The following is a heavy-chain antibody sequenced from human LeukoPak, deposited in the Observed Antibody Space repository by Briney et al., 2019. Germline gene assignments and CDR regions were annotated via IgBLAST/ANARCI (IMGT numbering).Heavy chain of an antibody. CDR3: ASMVRGVIDY. CDR2: INHSGST. Sequence: RTGGSLRLSCAVSGLTFSRYAMSWVRQPPGKGLEWIGEINHSGSTNYNPSLKSRVTISVDTSKNQFSLKLSSVTAADTAVYYCASMVRGVIDYWGQGTLVTVSS. D-gene: IGHD3-10*01. CDR1: GLTFSRYA. J-gene: IGHJ4*02. V-gene: IGHV4-34*01.